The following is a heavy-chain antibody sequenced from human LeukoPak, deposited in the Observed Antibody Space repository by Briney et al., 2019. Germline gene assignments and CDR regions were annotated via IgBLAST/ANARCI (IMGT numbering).Heavy chain of an antibody. CDR1: GGSISRNY. D-gene: IGHD5-12*01. CDR2: IYYTGSI. Sequence: SETLSLTYTVSGGSISRNYWSWIRKPPGKGLQWIGYIYYTGSINYNPSLKSRVTISVDTSKNQFSLRLSSVTAADTAVYYCARALGSVGYVYFDYWGQGTLVTVSS. V-gene: IGHV4-59*01. CDR3: ARALGSVGYVYFDY. J-gene: IGHJ4*02.